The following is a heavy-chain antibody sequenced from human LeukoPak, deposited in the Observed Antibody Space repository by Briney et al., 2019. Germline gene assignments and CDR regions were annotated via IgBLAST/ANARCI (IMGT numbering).Heavy chain of an antibody. V-gene: IGHV2-70*01. Sequence: SGPTLVNPTQALTLTCTFSGFSLTTSGVCVSWIRQPPGKALEWLALIDWDDNKYYNASLGTRLAISKDTSKNQVVLTMTNMDPVDTATYFCARYLYGDSASYFGYWGQGSLVIVSS. CDR2: IDWDDNK. J-gene: IGHJ4*02. CDR3: ARYLYGDSASYFGY. D-gene: IGHD4-17*01. CDR1: GFSLTTSGVC.